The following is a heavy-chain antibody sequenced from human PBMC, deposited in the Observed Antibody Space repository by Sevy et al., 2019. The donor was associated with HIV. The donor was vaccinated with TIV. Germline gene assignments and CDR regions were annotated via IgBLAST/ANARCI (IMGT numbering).Heavy chain of an antibody. D-gene: IGHD3-16*01. J-gene: IGHJ6*02. CDR3: ARALTGDYYYGMDV. Sequence: GGSLRLSCVASGFTFSNSWMHWVRQAPGKGLVWVTRVSSDGSVTNYADFVKGRFTISRDNAKNTLYLQMNSLRGEDTSVFYCARALTGDYYYGMDVWGQGTTVTVSS. V-gene: IGHV3-74*01. CDR1: GFTFSNSW. CDR2: VSSDGSVT.